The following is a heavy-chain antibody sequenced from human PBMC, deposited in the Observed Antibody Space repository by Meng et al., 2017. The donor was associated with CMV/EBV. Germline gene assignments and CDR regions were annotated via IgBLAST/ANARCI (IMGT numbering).Heavy chain of an antibody. CDR3: AKALNDFWSGYYTGLYYYYGMDV. J-gene: IGHJ6*02. CDR1: GFTFSSYS. Sequence: GGSLRLSCAASGFTFSSYSMHWVRQAPGKGLEWVAVIWYDGSNKYYADSVKGRFTISRDNSKNTLYLQMNSLRAEDTAVYYCAKALNDFWSGYYTGLYYYYGMDVWGQGTTVTVSS. V-gene: IGHV3-33*06. CDR2: IWYDGSNK. D-gene: IGHD3-3*01.